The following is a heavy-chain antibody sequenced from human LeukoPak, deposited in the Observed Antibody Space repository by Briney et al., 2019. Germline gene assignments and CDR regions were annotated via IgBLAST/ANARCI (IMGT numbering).Heavy chain of an antibody. V-gene: IGHV1-69*05. CDR1: GGTFSSYA. CDR3: AVQGRYCSGGSCYYFDY. J-gene: IGHJ4*02. CDR2: IIPIFGTA. Sequence: ASVKVSCKASGGTFSSYAISWVRQAPEQGLEWMGGIIPIFGTANYAQKFQGRVTITTDESTSTAYMELSSLRSEDTAVYYCAVQGRYCSGGSCYYFDYWGQGTLVTVSS. D-gene: IGHD2-15*01.